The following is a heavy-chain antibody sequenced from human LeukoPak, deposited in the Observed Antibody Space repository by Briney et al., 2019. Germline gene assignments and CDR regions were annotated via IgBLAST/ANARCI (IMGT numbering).Heavy chain of an antibody. J-gene: IGHJ2*01. CDR1: GGSFNNYA. V-gene: IGHV1-69*10. D-gene: IGHD5-24*01. Sequence: ASVTASCKASGGSFNNYAISWVRQAPGQGLEWMGRIIPIFGIANSAQKFQGRVTTTADKSTNTAYMELSSLRSEDTAVYYCARDLEMATTLYWYFDLWGRGTLVTVSS. CDR3: ARDLEMATTLYWYFDL. CDR2: IIPIFGIA.